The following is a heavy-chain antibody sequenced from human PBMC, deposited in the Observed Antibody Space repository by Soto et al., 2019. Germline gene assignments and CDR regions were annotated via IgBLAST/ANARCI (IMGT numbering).Heavy chain of an antibody. CDR2: ISAYNGNT. Sequence: ASVKVSCKASGYTFTSYGISWVLQAPGQGLEWMGWISAYNGNTNYAQKLQGRVTMTTDTSTSTAYMELRSLRSDDTAVYYCARDWFGEQQLVRGYYFDYWGQGTLVTVSS. D-gene: IGHD6-13*01. CDR1: GYTFTSYG. J-gene: IGHJ4*02. CDR3: ARDWFGEQQLVRGYYFDY. V-gene: IGHV1-18*01.